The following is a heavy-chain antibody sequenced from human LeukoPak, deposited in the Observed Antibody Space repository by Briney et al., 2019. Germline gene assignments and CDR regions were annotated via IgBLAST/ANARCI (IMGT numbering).Heavy chain of an antibody. CDR3: ARFYYDGSGYYYVAY. J-gene: IGHJ4*02. D-gene: IGHD3-22*01. V-gene: IGHV4-34*01. CDR2: INHSGST. Sequence: SETLSLTCAVYGGSFSGYYWSWIRQPPGKGLGWIGEINHSGSTNYNPSLKSRVTISVDTSKNQFSLKLSSVTAADTAVYYFARFYYDGSGYYYVAYWGQGTLVTVSS. CDR1: GGSFSGYY.